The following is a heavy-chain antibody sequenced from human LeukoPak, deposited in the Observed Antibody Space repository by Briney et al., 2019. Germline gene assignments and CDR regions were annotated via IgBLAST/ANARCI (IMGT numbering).Heavy chain of an antibody. CDR2: MNPNSGNT. CDR1: GYTFTSYD. Sequence: ASVKVSCKASGYTFTSYDINWVRQATGQGLEWMGWMNPNSGNTGYAQKFQGRVTITRNTSISTAYMELSSLRSEDTAVYYCARISGKRPFYYYYYMDVWGKGTTVTVSS. V-gene: IGHV1-8*03. D-gene: IGHD1-20*01. CDR3: ARISGKRPFYYYYYMDV. J-gene: IGHJ6*03.